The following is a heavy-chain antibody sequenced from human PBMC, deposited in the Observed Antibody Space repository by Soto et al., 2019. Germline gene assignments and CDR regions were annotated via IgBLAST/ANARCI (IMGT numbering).Heavy chain of an antibody. D-gene: IGHD5-18*01. Sequence: SETLSLTCIVSGGSISNYYWIWIRQSPGKGLEWIGYISYIGTTNYNPSLKSRVTISVDTSKNQFSLRLTSVTAADTAVYYCVRGGGGYGNGMIDYWGQGTPVTV. CDR3: VRGGGGYGNGMIDY. V-gene: IGHV4-59*01. CDR1: GGSISNYY. CDR2: ISYIGTT. J-gene: IGHJ4*02.